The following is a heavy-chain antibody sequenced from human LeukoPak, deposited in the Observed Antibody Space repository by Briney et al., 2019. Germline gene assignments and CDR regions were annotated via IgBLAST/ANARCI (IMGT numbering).Heavy chain of an antibody. CDR2: ISGSGGST. J-gene: IGHJ4*02. Sequence: PGGSLRLSCAASGFTFSSYAMSWVRQAPGKGLERVSAISGSGGSTYYADSGKGRFTISRDNSKNTLYLQMNSLRAEDTAVYYCAKAGFSGSYLDYWGQGTLVTVSS. CDR1: GFTFSSYA. V-gene: IGHV3-23*01. CDR3: AKAGFSGSYLDY. D-gene: IGHD1-26*01.